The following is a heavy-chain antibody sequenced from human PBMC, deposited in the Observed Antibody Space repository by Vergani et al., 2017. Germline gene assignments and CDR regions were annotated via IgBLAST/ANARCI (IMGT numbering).Heavy chain of an antibody. CDR2: IYYSGST. CDR1: GGSISSYY. Sequence: QVQLQESGPGLVKPSETLSLTCTVSGGSISSYYWSWIRQPPGKGLELIGYIYYSGSTNYNPSLKSRVTISVDTSKNQFSLKLSSVTAADTAVYYCARDRPKAQQWLAEFDLWGRGTLVTVSS. CDR3: ARDRPKAQQWLAEFDL. J-gene: IGHJ2*01. V-gene: IGHV4-59*01. D-gene: IGHD6-19*01.